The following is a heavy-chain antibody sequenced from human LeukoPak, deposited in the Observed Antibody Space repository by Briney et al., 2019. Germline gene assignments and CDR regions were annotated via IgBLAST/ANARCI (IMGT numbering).Heavy chain of an antibody. CDR2: ISSSGSTI. J-gene: IGHJ6*04. V-gene: IGHV3-48*04. D-gene: IGHD3-10*02. CDR3: AELGLTMIGGV. CDR1: GFTFSSYS. Sequence: GGSLRLSYAASGFTFSSYSMNWVRQAPGKGLEWVSYISSSGSTIYYADSVKGRFTISRDNAKNSLYLQMNSLRAEDTAVYYCAELGLTMIGGVWGKGTTVTISS.